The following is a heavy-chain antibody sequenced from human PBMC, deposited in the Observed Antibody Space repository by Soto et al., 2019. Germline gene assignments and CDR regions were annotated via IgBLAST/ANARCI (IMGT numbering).Heavy chain of an antibody. J-gene: IGHJ6*02. V-gene: IGHV3-49*04. Sequence: GGSLRLSCTASGLTFGDHAMSWVRQAPGKGLEWVGFIRSKAYGGATEYAASVKGRFTFSRDDSKSIAYLQMNSLKTEDTAVYYCTRDYYDTGGYYTMDVWGQGTAVTVSS. CDR3: TRDYYDTGGYYTMDV. CDR2: IRSKAYGGAT. D-gene: IGHD3-22*01. CDR1: GLTFGDHA.